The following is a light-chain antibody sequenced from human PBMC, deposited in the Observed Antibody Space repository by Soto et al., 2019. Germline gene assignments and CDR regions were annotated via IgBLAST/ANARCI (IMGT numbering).Light chain of an antibody. J-gene: IGKJ1*01. CDR2: GAS. Sequence: EMVMTQSPVTLSVLPGERAALSCRASQSVSSSYLAWYQQKPGQAPRLLIYGASSRATGIPDRFSGSGSGTDFTLTISRLEPEDFAVYYCQQYDGSSTFGQVTKVDI. CDR3: QQYDGSST. V-gene: IGKV3-20*01. CDR1: QSVSSSY.